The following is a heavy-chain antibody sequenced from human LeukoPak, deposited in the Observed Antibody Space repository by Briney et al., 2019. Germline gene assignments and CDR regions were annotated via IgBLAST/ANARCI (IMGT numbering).Heavy chain of an antibody. CDR2: IRQDGGEK. CDR3: AKGEDIVVVPAAIVDY. V-gene: IGHV3-7*01. Sequence: GGSLRLSCAVSGFTFTDYWMNWVRQAPGKGLEWVASIRQDGGEKSYVDSVKGRFTISRDNTKNSLYLQMSSLWAEDTAVYYCAKGEDIVVVPAAIVDYWGQGTLVTVSS. D-gene: IGHD2-2*02. J-gene: IGHJ4*02. CDR1: GFTFTDYW.